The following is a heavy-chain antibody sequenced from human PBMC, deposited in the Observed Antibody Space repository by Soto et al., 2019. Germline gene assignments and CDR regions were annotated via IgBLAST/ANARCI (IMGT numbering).Heavy chain of an antibody. V-gene: IGHV1-69*13. J-gene: IGHJ4*02. Sequence: SVKVSCKSSGGTFNSFAFSWVRQAPGEGLEWMGGLIVILGSTNYAQKFEGRVTITADEASSTAYMEVSDLRSEDTALYFCASGYYDSSGYSIDYWGQGTQVTVSS. CDR3: ASGYYDSSGYSIDY. CDR1: GGTFNSFA. D-gene: IGHD3-22*01. CDR2: LIVILGST.